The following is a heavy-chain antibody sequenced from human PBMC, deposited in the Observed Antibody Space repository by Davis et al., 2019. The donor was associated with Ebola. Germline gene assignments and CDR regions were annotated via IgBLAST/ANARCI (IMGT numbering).Heavy chain of an antibody. Sequence: ASVKVSCKASGYTFTSNYMHWVRQAPGQGLEWMGRIFSSGGGTHYAQKFQGRVTITADKSTTTAYMELSSLRSEDTAVYYCARGSGPGYDSDIFDYWGQGTLVTVSS. J-gene: IGHJ4*02. CDR3: ARGSGPGYDSDIFDY. CDR2: IFSSGGGT. V-gene: IGHV1-46*01. D-gene: IGHD5-12*01. CDR1: GYTFTSNY.